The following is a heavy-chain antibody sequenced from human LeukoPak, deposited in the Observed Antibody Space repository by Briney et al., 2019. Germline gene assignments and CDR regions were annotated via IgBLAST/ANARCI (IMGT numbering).Heavy chain of an antibody. D-gene: IGHD2-15*01. J-gene: IGHJ6*02. CDR2: IYPGDSDT. Sequence: GESLKIPCKGSGYSFTSYWIGWVRQMPGKGLEWMGIIYPGDSDTRYSPSFQGQVTISADKSISTAYLQWSSLKASDTAMYYCARTGRYCSGGSCYPGGHYYYYGMDVWGQGTTVTVSS. V-gene: IGHV5-51*01. CDR3: ARTGRYCSGGSCYPGGHYYYYGMDV. CDR1: GYSFTSYW.